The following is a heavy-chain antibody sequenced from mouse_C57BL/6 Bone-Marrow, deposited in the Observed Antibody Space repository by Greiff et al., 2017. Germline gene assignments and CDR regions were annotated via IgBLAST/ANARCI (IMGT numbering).Heavy chain of an antibody. J-gene: IGHJ2*01. Sequence: QVQLKQPGAELVKPGASVKLSCKASGYTFTSYWMHWVKQRPGRGLEWIGRIDPDSGGTKYNEKFKSKATLTVDKPSSTAYMQLSSRTSEDSAVYYCASQWVWDYFDYWGQGTTLTVSS. V-gene: IGHV1-72*01. CDR3: ASQWVWDYFDY. CDR1: GYTFTSYW. D-gene: IGHD2-10*02. CDR2: IDPDSGGT.